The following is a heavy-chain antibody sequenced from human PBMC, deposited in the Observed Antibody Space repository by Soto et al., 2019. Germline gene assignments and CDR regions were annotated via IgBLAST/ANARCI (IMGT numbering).Heavy chain of an antibody. Sequence: QVQLVESGGGVVQPGRSLRLSCAASGYTFSTYAMHWVRQAPGKGLEWVAVISHDGSNKYYVDSVKGRFTISRDNSKNTLYLQMNSLRAEDTGVYYCAKSVIAVAGYRSYFDYWGQGTLVTVSS. CDR1: GYTFSTYA. CDR2: ISHDGSNK. J-gene: IGHJ4*02. D-gene: IGHD6-19*01. V-gene: IGHV3-30*18. CDR3: AKSVIAVAGYRSYFDY.